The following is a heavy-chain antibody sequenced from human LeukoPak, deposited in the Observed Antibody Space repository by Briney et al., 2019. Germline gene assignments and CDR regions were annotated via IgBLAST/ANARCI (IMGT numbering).Heavy chain of an antibody. CDR3: ARSGLSRFGF. Sequence: GGSLRLSCAASGFTFSGYGMHWVRQAPGKGLEWVAFVRYDSSNKYYADSVKGRFTVSRDNSRNTLYLQMNSLRAEDTAVYYCARSGLSRFGFWGQGTLVTVSS. CDR2: VRYDSSNK. D-gene: IGHD2/OR15-2a*01. V-gene: IGHV3-30*02. CDR1: GFTFSGYG. J-gene: IGHJ4*02.